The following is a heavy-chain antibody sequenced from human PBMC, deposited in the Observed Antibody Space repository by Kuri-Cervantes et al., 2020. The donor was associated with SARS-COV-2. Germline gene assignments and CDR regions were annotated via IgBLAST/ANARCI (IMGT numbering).Heavy chain of an antibody. V-gene: IGHV3-21*01. CDR1: GFTLSSRY. CDR2: ISSSSSYI. J-gene: IGHJ6*02. Sequence: GESLKISWSASGFTLSSRYMGWVRQAPGKGLEWVSSISSSSSYIYYGDSVKGQFTISRDNSKNTLYLQMNSLRAEDTAVYYCARDLHIGVVTATHYYYYGMDVWGQGTTVTVSS. CDR3: ARDLHIGVVTATHYYYYGMDV. D-gene: IGHD2-21*02.